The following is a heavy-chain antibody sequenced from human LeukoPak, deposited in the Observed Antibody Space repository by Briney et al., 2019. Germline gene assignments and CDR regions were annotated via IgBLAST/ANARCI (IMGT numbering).Heavy chain of an antibody. V-gene: IGHV4-31*03. Sequence: SETLSLTCTVSGGSISSGGYYWSWIRQHPGKGLEWIGYIYYSGSTCYNPSLKSRVTISVDTSKNQFSLKLSSVTAADTAVYYCARDLADDSSGYYAFDIWGQGTMVTVSS. CDR1: GGSISSGGYY. J-gene: IGHJ3*02. CDR3: ARDLADDSSGYYAFDI. CDR2: IYYSGST. D-gene: IGHD3-22*01.